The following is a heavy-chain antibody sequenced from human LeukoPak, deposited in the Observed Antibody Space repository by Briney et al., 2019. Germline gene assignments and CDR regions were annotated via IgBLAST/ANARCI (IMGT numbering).Heavy chain of an antibody. V-gene: IGHV1-69*04. J-gene: IGHJ4*02. CDR3: ARRKNRDILFDY. CDR2: IIPILGIA. Sequence: ASVKVSCKASGGTFSSYAISWVRQAPGQGLEWMGRIIPILGIANYAQKFQGRVTITADKSTSTAYMELSSLRSEDTAVYYCARRKNRDILFDYWGQGTLVTVSS. CDR1: GGTFSSYA. D-gene: IGHD5-24*01.